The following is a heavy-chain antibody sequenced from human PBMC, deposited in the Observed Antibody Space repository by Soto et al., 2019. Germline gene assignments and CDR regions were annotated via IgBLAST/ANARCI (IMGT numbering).Heavy chain of an antibody. CDR1: GGSISSGDYF. CDR3: ARVAGTFYWYFDL. D-gene: IGHD3-10*01. J-gene: IGHJ2*01. Sequence: QVQLQESGPGLVKPSQTLSLTCTVSGGSISSGDYFWSWIRQPPGKGLEWIGYIYYSGSTYYNPSLKSRVTISVDTSKNQFSLKLSSVTAADTAVYYCARVAGTFYWYFDLWGRGTLVTVSS. V-gene: IGHV4-30-4*01. CDR2: IYYSGST.